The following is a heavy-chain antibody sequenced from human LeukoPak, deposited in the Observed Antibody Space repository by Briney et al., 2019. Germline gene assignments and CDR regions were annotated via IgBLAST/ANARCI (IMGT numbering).Heavy chain of an antibody. Sequence: SETLSLTCAVYGGSFSGYYWSWIRQPPGKGLEWIGEINHSGSTNYNPSLKSRVTISVDTSKNQLSLKLSSVTAADTALYYCARESNYHGSGTGWFDPWGQGTLVTVSS. CDR2: INHSGST. CDR3: ARESNYHGSGTGWFDP. CDR1: GGSFSGYY. V-gene: IGHV4-34*01. J-gene: IGHJ5*02. D-gene: IGHD3-10*01.